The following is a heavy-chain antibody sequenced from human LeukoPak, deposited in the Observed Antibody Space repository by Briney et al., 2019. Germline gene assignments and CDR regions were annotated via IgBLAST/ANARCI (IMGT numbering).Heavy chain of an antibody. J-gene: IGHJ5*02. V-gene: IGHV4-34*01. CDR3: ARGRDAAMVTGWFDP. Sequence: SETLSLTCAVYGGSFSGYYWSWIRQPPGKGLEWIGEINHSGSTNYNPSLKSRATISVDTSKNQFSLKLSSVTAADTAVYYCARGRDAAMVTGWFDPWGQGTLVTVSS. D-gene: IGHD5-18*01. CDR2: INHSGST. CDR1: GGSFSGYY.